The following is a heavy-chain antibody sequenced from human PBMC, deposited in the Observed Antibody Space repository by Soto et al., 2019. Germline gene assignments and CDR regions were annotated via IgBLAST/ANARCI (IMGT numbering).Heavy chain of an antibody. Sequence: SETLSLTCTVSGGSISSSSYYWGWIRQPPGKGLEWIGSIYYSGSTYYNTSLKSRVTISVDTSKNQFSLKLSSVTAADTAVYYCARVFHYYYYGMDVWGQGTTVTVSS. J-gene: IGHJ6*02. CDR2: IYYSGST. CDR1: GGSISSSSYY. CDR3: ARVFHYYYYGMDV. V-gene: IGHV4-39*01.